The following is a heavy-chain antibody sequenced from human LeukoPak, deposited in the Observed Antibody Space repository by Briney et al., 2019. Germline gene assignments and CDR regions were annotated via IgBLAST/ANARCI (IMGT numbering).Heavy chain of an antibody. J-gene: IGHJ4*02. V-gene: IGHV3-7*01. D-gene: IGHD6-25*01. CDR1: GFTFSDYW. CDR2: IKEDGSEK. Sequence: GGSLRLSCAASGFTFSDYWMSWVRQAPGKGLEWVANIKEDGSEKYCVASGKGRFPIPRHSAKNSLFLQMNSLRAEDTAVYYCARASRGIAANLCFDYWGQGILVTVSS. CDR3: ARASRGIAANLCFDY.